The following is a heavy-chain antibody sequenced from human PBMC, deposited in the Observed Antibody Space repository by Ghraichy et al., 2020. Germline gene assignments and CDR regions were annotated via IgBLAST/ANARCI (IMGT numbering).Heavy chain of an antibody. J-gene: IGHJ4*02. CDR3: ARERGSSSSGGVYYFDY. Sequence: GGSLRLSCAASGFTFSSYSMNWVRQAPGKGLEWVSYISSSISTIYYADSVKGRFTISRDNAKNSLYLQMNSLRAEDTAVYYCARERGSSSSGGVYYFDYWGQGTLSTVPS. D-gene: IGHD6-6*01. V-gene: IGHV3-48*01. CDR1: GFTFSSYS. CDR2: ISSSISTI.